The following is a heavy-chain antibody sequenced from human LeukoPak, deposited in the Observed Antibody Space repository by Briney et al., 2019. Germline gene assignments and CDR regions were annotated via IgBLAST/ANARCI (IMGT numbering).Heavy chain of an antibody. J-gene: IGHJ5*02. CDR3: ARDSLGGSSYVS. CDR2: IKQDGSET. V-gene: IGHV3-7*04. Sequence: GGSLRLSCAASGFTFNNHYMTWVRQAPGKGLEWVANIKQDGSETYYLDSVKGRFTISRDNAKNSLYLQLNDVRAEDTAVYYCARDSLGGSSYVSWGQGTLVTVSS. CDR1: GFTFNNHY. D-gene: IGHD3-10*01.